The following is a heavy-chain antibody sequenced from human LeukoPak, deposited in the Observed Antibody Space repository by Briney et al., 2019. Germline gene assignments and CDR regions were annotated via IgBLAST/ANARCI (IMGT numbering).Heavy chain of an antibody. J-gene: IGHJ4*02. V-gene: IGHV3-53*01. D-gene: IGHD4-17*01. CDR3: ARAMTRVTTFDS. CDR1: GFTFSSYE. Sequence: GSLRLSCAASGFTFSSYEMNWVRQAPGKGLEWVSAFYSDGSTYYLDSVKGRFIISRDDSKNTVYLQMNSLRVEDTAIYYCARAMTRVTTFDSWGQGTLVTVSS. CDR2: FYSDGST.